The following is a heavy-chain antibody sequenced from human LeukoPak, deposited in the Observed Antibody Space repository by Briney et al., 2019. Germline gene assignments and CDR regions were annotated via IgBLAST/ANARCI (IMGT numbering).Heavy chain of an antibody. CDR1: GYVFTDYY. J-gene: IGHJ5*02. CDR2: INPSGGST. D-gene: IGHD3-16*02. V-gene: IGHV1-46*01. CDR3: ARDPTMITFGGVIGAHWFDP. Sequence: ASVKVSCKASGYVFTDYYIHWVRQAPGQGLEWMGIINPSGGSTSYAQKFQGRVTMTRDMSTSTVYMELSSLRSEDTAVYYCARDPTMITFGGVIGAHWFDPWGQGTLVTVSS.